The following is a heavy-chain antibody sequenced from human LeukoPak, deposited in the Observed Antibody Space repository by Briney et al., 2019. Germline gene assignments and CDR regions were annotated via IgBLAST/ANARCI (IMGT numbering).Heavy chain of an antibody. CDR2: IWYDGSTK. Sequence: GGSLRLSCAASGFNFSNYAMHWVRQVPGKGLEWVAVIWYDGSTKFYANYVKGRFTVSRDNSKNTLYLQMNSLRAEDTAVYYCARDSYAAGSFDYWGQGTLVTVSS. V-gene: IGHV3-33*01. J-gene: IGHJ4*02. CDR1: GFNFSNYA. CDR3: ARDSYAAGSFDY. D-gene: IGHD6-13*01.